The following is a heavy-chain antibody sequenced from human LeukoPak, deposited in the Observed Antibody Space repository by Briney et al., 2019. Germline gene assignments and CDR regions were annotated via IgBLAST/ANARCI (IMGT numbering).Heavy chain of an antibody. CDR1: GYTFTSYY. J-gene: IGHJ5*02. CDR2: INPNSGGT. CDR3: AIVGATVGWFDP. V-gene: IGHV1-2*06. D-gene: IGHD1-26*01. Sequence: ASVKVSCKASGYTFTSYYMHWVRQAPGQGLEWMGRINPNSGGTNYAQKFQGRVTMTRDTSISTVYMELSRLRSDDTAVYYCAIVGATVGWFDPWGQGTLVTVSS.